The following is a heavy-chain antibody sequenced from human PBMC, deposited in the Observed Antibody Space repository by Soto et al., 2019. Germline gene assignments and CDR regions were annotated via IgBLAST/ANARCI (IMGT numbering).Heavy chain of an antibody. D-gene: IGHD1-26*01. CDR2: IRPGGDST. CDR1: GFRFRTRA. CDR3: TTHEEGAPWAGGFDS. Sequence: HPGGSLRLSCAASGFRFRTRAMSWVRQARGKGLEWVASIRPGGDSTYYADSVKGRFAVSRDNSNVTLYLQMDSLRVEDTAIYYCTTHEEGAPWAGGFDSWGQGTLVTVSS. V-gene: IGHV3-23*01. J-gene: IGHJ5*01.